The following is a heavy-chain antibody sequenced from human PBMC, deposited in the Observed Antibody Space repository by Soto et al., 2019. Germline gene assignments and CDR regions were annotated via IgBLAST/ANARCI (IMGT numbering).Heavy chain of an antibody. CDR1: GFTFSSYA. CDR2: ISTSGDST. J-gene: IGHJ4*02. V-gene: IGHV3-23*01. CDR3: AIKARYCSSTSCYAD. Sequence: EVQLLESGVGLVQPGGSLRLSCAASGFTFSSYAMSWVRQAPGKGLEWVSGISTSGDSTYYAHSVKGRVTISRDNSKNTLYLQMNSLRAGDTAVYYCAIKARYCSSTSCYADWGQVTLVTFSS. D-gene: IGHD2-2*01.